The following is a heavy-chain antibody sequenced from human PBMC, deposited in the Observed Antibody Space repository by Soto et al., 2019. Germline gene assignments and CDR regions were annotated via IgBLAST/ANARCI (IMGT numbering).Heavy chain of an antibody. CDR1: GYTFTGYY. CDR2: INPNRGGT. V-gene: IGHV1-2*04. J-gene: IGHJ4*02. Sequence: QVQLVQSGAEVKKPGASVKVSCKASGYTFTGYYMHWVRQAPGQGLEWMGWINPNRGGTNYAQRFQGWATMTRDTSISTAYMELSRLRSDDTAVYYCARTTTVTTYFDYWGQGTLVTVSS. D-gene: IGHD4-17*01. CDR3: ARTTTVTTYFDY.